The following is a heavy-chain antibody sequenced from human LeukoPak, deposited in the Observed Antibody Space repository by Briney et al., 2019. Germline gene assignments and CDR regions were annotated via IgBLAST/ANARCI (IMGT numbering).Heavy chain of an antibody. CDR1: GYTFTNYY. CDR3: ARVGQEAMIRGVIVTDPYNWFDP. J-gene: IGHJ5*02. V-gene: IGHV1-46*01. CDR2: INPSGGNT. D-gene: IGHD3-10*01. Sequence: GASVKVSCKASGYTFTNYYMHWVRQAPGQGLEWLGIINPSGGNTRYARKFQGRLTLTRDTSASTVNMELSSLRSEDTAVYYCARVGQEAMIRGVIVTDPYNWFDPWGQGTLVTVSS.